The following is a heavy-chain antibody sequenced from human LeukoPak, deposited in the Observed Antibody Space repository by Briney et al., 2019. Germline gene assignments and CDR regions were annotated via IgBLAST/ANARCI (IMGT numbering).Heavy chain of an antibody. J-gene: IGHJ3*02. D-gene: IGHD1-1*01. Sequence: GGSLRLSCAASGFTFSSYSMNWVRQAPGKGLEWVSLISSSSSYIYYTDSVKGRFTISRDNAKNSLYPQMNSLRAEDTAVYYCARRMLENRDAFDIWGQGTMVTVSS. V-gene: IGHV3-21*01. CDR2: ISSSSSYI. CDR1: GFTFSSYS. CDR3: ARRMLENRDAFDI.